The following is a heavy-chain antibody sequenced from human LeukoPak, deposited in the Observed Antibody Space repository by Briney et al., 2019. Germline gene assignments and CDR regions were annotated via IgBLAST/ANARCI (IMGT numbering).Heavy chain of an antibody. CDR1: GFTFSSYA. CDR3: VKSYSSSWYLDY. Sequence: GRSLRLACSASGFTFSSYAMHWVRQAPGKGLEYVSAISSNGGRTYYADSVKGRFTISRDNSKNTLYLQMSSLRAEDTAVYYCVKSYSSSWYLDYWGQGTLVTVSS. J-gene: IGHJ4*02. D-gene: IGHD6-13*01. CDR2: ISSNGGRT. V-gene: IGHV3-64D*09.